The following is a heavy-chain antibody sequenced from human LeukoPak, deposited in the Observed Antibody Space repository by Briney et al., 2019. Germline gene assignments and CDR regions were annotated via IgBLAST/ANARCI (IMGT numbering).Heavy chain of an antibody. D-gene: IGHD2-2*01. Sequence: PSETLSLTCTVSGGSISSGGYYWSWIRQHPGKGLEWIGYIYYSGSTYYNPSLKSRVTISVDTSKNQFSLKLSSVTAADTAVYYCARARQDIVVVPADNWFDPWGREPWSPSPQ. V-gene: IGHV4-31*03. CDR1: GGSISSGGYY. J-gene: IGHJ5*02. CDR3: ARARQDIVVVPADNWFDP. CDR2: IYYSGST.